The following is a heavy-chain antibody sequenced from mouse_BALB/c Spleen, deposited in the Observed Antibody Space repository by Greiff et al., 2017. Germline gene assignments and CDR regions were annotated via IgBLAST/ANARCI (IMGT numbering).Heavy chain of an antibody. D-gene: IGHD2-4*01. CDR2: ISSGGSYT. CDR3: ARQEGMDYGGYFDY. V-gene: IGHV5-9-3*01. Sequence: EVMLVESGGGLVKPGGSLKLPCAASGFTFSSYAMSWVRQTPEKRLEWVATISSGGSYTYYPDSVKGRFTISRDNAKNTLYLQMSSLRSEDTAMYYCARQEGMDYGGYFDYWGQGTTLTVSS. CDR1: GFTFSSYA. J-gene: IGHJ2*01.